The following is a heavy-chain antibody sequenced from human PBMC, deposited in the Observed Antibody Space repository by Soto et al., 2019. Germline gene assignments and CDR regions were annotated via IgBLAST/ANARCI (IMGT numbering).Heavy chain of an antibody. J-gene: IGHJ5*02. Sequence: QLQLQESGPGLVKPSETLSLTCTVSGGSISSSSFHWGWIRQPPGKGLEWIGSIDYSGGTYYSPSLKSRVTISVDTSKNQFSLKLSSVTAADTAVYYCARRERAAGTDWWFDPWGQGTLVTVSS. V-gene: IGHV4-39*01. CDR3: ARRERAAGTDWWFDP. CDR2: IDYSGGT. CDR1: GGSISSSSFH. D-gene: IGHD6-13*01.